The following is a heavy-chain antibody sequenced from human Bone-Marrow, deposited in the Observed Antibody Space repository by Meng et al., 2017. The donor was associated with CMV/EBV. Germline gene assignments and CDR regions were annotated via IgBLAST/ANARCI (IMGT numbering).Heavy chain of an antibody. CDR1: GGSFSGYY. CDR2: INHSGST. V-gene: IGHV4-34*01. J-gene: IGHJ6*01. Sequence: GSLRLSCAVYGGSFSGYYWSWIRQPPGKGLEWIGEINHSGSTNYNPSLKSRVTISVDTSKNQFSLKLSSVTAADTAVYYCARGGPPSDCSSTSCYTRPYYYYGMDVWGQGTTVTGYS. D-gene: IGHD2-2*02. CDR3: ARGGPPSDCSSTSCYTRPYYYYGMDV.